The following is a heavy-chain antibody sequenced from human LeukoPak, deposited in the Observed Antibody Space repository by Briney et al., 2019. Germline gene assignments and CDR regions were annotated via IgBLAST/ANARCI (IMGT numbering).Heavy chain of an antibody. J-gene: IGHJ4*02. CDR1: GFTFESYW. Sequence: GGSLRLSCAASGFTFESYWMAWVRQAPGKGLEWVAHIKEGGSETYYVDSVKGRFTISRGNAKSSLYLQMNGLRVEDTAIYYCARGGSRGSFDNWGQGALVTVSS. V-gene: IGHV3-7*04. CDR3: ARGGSRGSFDN. D-gene: IGHD1-26*01. CDR2: IKEGGSET.